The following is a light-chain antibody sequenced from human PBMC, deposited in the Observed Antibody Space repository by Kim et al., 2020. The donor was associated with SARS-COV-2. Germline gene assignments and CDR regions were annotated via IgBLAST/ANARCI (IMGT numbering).Light chain of an antibody. CDR2: DVT. CDR1: SSDVGGYDY. Sequence: GQSITISCTGTSSDVGGYDYGSWYQQHPVKAPKLIIYDVTHRPSGVSHRFSGSKSGNTASLTISGLQAEDEADYYCSSYTPSSTWVFGGGTQLTVL. J-gene: IGLJ3*02. CDR3: SSYTPSSTWV. V-gene: IGLV2-14*03.